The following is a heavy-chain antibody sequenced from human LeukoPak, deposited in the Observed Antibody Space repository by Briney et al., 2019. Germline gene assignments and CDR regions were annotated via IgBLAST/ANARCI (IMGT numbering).Heavy chain of an antibody. CDR1: GFSFNDHW. CDR2: IDNDGSST. Sequence: PGGSLRLSCAASGFSFNDHWMHWVRHAPGKGLEWVSRIDNDGSSTRYADSVTGRFTISRDIAKNTLYLQMNSLRAADTAVYYCAGSSGWPAYWGQGPLVTVSS. CDR3: AGSSGWPAY. J-gene: IGHJ4*02. V-gene: IGHV3-74*01. D-gene: IGHD6-19*01.